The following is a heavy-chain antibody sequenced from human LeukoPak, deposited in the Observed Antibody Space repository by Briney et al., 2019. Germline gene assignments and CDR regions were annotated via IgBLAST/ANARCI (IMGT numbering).Heavy chain of an antibody. D-gene: IGHD6-13*01. V-gene: IGHV3-21*01. Sequence: GGSLRLSCAASGFTFSSYSMNWVRQAPGKGLEWVSSIRSGGTYIYYADSVKGRFTISRDNAKNSLYLQMNSLRAEDTAVYYCARDRRSSWYFDYWGQGTLVTVSS. CDR1: GFTFSSYS. J-gene: IGHJ4*02. CDR2: IRSGGTYI. CDR3: ARDRRSSWYFDY.